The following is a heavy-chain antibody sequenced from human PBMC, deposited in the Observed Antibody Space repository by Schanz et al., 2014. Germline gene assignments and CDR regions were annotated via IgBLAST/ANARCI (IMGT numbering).Heavy chain of an antibody. CDR3: ARVRTIYGSGAMGY. J-gene: IGHJ4*02. D-gene: IGHD3-10*01. Sequence: EVQLVESGGGLVQPGGSLRLSCAASGFTFSSYWMHWVRQAPGKGLVWVSRIQSDGSITTYADSVKGRFAISRDNAKNTLYLQMNSLRAEDTAVYYCARVRTIYGSGAMGYWGQGTLVTVSS. CDR1: GFTFSSYW. V-gene: IGHV3-74*02. CDR2: IQSDGSIT.